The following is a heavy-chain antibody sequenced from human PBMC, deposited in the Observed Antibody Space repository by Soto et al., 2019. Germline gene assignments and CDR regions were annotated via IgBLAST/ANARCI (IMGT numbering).Heavy chain of an antibody. CDR2: IIPFFGTI. CDR1: GGTFSTYA. V-gene: IGHV1-69*01. D-gene: IGHD5-12*01. Sequence: QVQLVQSGAEVKKPGSSVKVSCKASGGTFSTYAISWVRQAPGQGLEWMGGIIPFFGTINYAQKFQGRVTITADESTTTAYMELSSLTSEDTAVYYCATSGQSGSDDEDATMIPDNYWGQGTLVTVSS. CDR3: ATSGQSGSDDEDATMIPDNY. J-gene: IGHJ4*02.